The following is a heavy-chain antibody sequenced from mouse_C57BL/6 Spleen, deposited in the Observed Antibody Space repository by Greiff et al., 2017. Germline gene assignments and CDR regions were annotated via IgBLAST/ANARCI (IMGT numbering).Heavy chain of an antibody. CDR1: GYTFTSYW. V-gene: IGHV1-64*01. CDR3: ARTAQATDY. J-gene: IGHJ2*01. Sequence: QVQLQQPGAELVKPGASVKLSCKASGYTFTSYWMHWVKQRPGQGLEWIGMIHPNSGSTNYNEKLKSKATLTVDKSSSTAYMQLSSLTSEDSAVYYCARTAQATDYWGQGTTLTVSS. D-gene: IGHD3-2*02. CDR2: IHPNSGST.